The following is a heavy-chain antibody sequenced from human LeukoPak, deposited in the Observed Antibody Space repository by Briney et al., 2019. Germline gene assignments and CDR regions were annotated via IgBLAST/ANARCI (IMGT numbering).Heavy chain of an antibody. V-gene: IGHV3-74*01. CDR1: GFSFSSYW. CDR3: ASPYYYDSELAY. D-gene: IGHD3-22*01. CDR2: INSDGSST. J-gene: IGHJ4*02. Sequence: GGSLRLSCAASGFSFSSYWMHWVRHAPGKGLVWVSRINSDGSSTSYAGSVKGRFTISRDNAKNTLYLQMNSLRAEDAAVYYCASPYYYDSELAYWGQGTLVTVSS.